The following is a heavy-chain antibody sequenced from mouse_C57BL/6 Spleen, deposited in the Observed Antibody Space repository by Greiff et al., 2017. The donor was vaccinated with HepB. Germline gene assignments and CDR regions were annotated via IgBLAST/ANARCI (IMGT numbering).Heavy chain of an antibody. CDR1: GYTFTSYT. V-gene: IGHV1-4*01. Sequence: VKLQESGAELARPGASVKMSCKASGYTFTSYTMHWVKQRPGQGLEWIGYINPSSGYTKYNQKFKDKATLTADKSSSTAYMQLSSLTSEDSAVYYCARGHSNYVDYWGQGTTLTVSS. J-gene: IGHJ2*01. CDR2: INPSSGYT. D-gene: IGHD2-5*01. CDR3: ARGHSNYVDY.